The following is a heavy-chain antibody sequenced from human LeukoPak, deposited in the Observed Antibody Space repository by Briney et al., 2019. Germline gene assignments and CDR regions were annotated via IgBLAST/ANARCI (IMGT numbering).Heavy chain of an antibody. V-gene: IGHV4-59*01. Sequence: SETLSLTCTVSGGSISSYYWGWIRQPPGKGLEWIGYIYYSGSTNYNPSLKSRVTISVDTSKNQFSLKLSSVTAADTAVYYCARVRSSSNYYYYYMDVWGKGTTVTVSS. J-gene: IGHJ6*03. D-gene: IGHD6-6*01. CDR3: ARVRSSSNYYYYYMDV. CDR1: GGSISSYY. CDR2: IYYSGST.